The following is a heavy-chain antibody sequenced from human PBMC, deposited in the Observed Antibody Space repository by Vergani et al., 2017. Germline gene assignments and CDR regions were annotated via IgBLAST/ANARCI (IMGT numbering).Heavy chain of an antibody. CDR3: ARRTKVAGTYYYYMDV. J-gene: IGHJ6*03. CDR1: GGYISSYY. CDR2: IYYSGST. V-gene: IGHV4-59*01. D-gene: IGHD6-19*01. Sequence: QVQLQESGPGLVKPSETLSLTCTVSGGYISSYYWSWIRQPPGKGLEWIGYIYYSGSTNYNPSLKSRVTISVDTSKNQFSLKLSSVTAADTAVYYCARRTKVAGTYYYYMDVWGKGTTVTVSS.